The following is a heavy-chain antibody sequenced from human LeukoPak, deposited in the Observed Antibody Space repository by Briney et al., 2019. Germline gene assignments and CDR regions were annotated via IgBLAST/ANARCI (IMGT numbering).Heavy chain of an antibody. CDR1: GYSISSNYY. J-gene: IGHJ5*02. V-gene: IGHV4-38-2*01. CDR2: IFRRGNT. D-gene: IGHD3-3*01. Sequence: SETLSLTCDVSGYSISSNYYWGRIRQSPGKRLEWIGDIFRRGNTYYNPSLQSRLTISLDTSKNQFSLRLKSVTAADTAVYYCARRPDEYCDMWSGSSQRGWFDPWGQGTLVTVSS. CDR3: ARRPDEYCDMWSGSSQRGWFDP.